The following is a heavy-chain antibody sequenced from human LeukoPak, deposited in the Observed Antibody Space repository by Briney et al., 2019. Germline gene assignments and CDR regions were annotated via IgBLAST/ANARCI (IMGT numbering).Heavy chain of an antibody. V-gene: IGHV3-23*01. CDR2: ITGGGVGT. J-gene: IGHJ4*02. Sequence: PGGSLRLSCAASGFTASSFGMSWVRQAPGKGLEWVSAITGGGVGTYYADSVKGRFTISRDNSKNTLYLQMNSLRAEDTAIYYCAKDSPVLTYWGQGTLVTVSS. CDR3: AKDSPVLTY. CDR1: GFTASSFG.